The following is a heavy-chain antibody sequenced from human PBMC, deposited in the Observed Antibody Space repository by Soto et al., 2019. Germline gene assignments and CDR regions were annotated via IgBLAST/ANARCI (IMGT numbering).Heavy chain of an antibody. D-gene: IGHD6-13*01. V-gene: IGHV4-4*07. CDR1: GGSISSYY. Sequence: PSETLSLTCTVSGGSISSYYWSWIRQPAGKGMEWIGRIHTTDGTNYNPSLKSRVTMSIDTSNNQFSLKLSSLTAADTAVYYCARALSSAAGLYSDLWGQGTLVTVS. J-gene: IGHJ4*02. CDR2: IHTTDGT. CDR3: ARALSSAAGLYSDL.